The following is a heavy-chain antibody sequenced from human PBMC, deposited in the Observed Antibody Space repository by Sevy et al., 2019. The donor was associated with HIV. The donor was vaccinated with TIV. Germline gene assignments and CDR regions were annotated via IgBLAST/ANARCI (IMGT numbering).Heavy chain of an antibody. J-gene: IGHJ6*03. Sequence: SETLSLTCTVSGGSISSYYWSWIRQPAGKGLEWIGRIYTSGSTNYNPSLKSRVTMSVDTSKNQFSLKLSCVTAADTAVYYCSGGQWLVIPAYYYMDVWGKGTTVTVSS. CDR1: GGSISSYY. CDR2: IYTSGST. V-gene: IGHV4-4*07. CDR3: SGGQWLVIPAYYYMDV. D-gene: IGHD6-19*01.